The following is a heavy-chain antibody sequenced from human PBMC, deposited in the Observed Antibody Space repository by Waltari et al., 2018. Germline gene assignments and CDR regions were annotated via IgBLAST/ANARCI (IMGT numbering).Heavy chain of an antibody. D-gene: IGHD6-13*01. J-gene: IGHJ4*02. CDR2: IYHSGST. Sequence: QVQLQESGPGLVKPSETLSLTCAVSGYSISSGYYWGWIRQPPGKGLEWIGSIYHSGSTYYNPSLKSRVTISVDTSKNQFSLKLSSVTAADTAVYYCARHDKAAAGSYWGQGTLVTVSS. CDR3: ARHDKAAAGSY. V-gene: IGHV4-38-2*01. CDR1: GYSISSGYY.